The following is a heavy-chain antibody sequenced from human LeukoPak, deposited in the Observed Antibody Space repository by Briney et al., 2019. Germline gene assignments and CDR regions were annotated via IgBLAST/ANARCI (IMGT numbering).Heavy chain of an antibody. CDR1: GFTVSSNY. J-gene: IGHJ3*02. CDR2: IYSGGST. V-gene: IGHV3-66*01. Sequence: PGGSLRLSCAASGFTVSSNYMSWVRQAPGKGLEWASVIYSGGSTYYADSVKGRFTISRDNSKNTLYLQMNSLRAEDTAVYYCAREWSDAFDIWGQGTMVTVSS. CDR3: AREWSDAFDI. D-gene: IGHD2-15*01.